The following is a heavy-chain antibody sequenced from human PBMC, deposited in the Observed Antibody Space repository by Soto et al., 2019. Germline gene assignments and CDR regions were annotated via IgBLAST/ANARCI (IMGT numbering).Heavy chain of an antibody. Sequence: EVQLVESGGGLVQPGGSLRLSCAASGFTFSSYWMSWVRQATGKGPEWVANIKQDGGEKYYVDSVKGRFTISRDNAKNSLYLQMDSLRAEDTALYYCARDKIVGATHFDFWGQGTLVTVSS. CDR2: IKQDGGEK. J-gene: IGHJ4*02. CDR1: GFTFSSYW. CDR3: ARDKIVGATHFDF. V-gene: IGHV3-7*03. D-gene: IGHD1-26*01.